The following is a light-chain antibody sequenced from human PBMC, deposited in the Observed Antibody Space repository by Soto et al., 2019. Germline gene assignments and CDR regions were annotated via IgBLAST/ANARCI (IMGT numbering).Light chain of an antibody. CDR2: GAS. CDR3: QQYGSSPCT. Sequence: LSQSPGTVSLTQGERATLSCRASQSVSNNYLAWYQQQPGQAPRLLIYGASNRATGIPDRFSGSGSGTDFTLTISRLEPEDFAVYYCQQYGSSPCTFGQRTKV. V-gene: IGKV3-20*01. CDR1: QSVSNNY. J-gene: IGKJ1*01.